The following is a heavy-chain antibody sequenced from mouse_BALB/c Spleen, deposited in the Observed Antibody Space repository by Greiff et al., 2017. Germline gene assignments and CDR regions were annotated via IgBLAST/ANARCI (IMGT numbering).Heavy chain of an antibody. CDR1: GDSITSGY. D-gene: IGHD1-1*01. V-gene: IGHV3-8*02. CDR3: ARLGHYYGSSYWYFDV. CDR2: ISYSGST. J-gene: IGHJ1*01. Sequence: DVKLQESGPSLVKPSQTLSLTCSVTGDSITSGYWNWIRKFPGNKLEYMGYISYSGSTYYNPSLKSRISITRDTSKNQYYLQLNSVTTEDTATYYCARLGHYYGSSYWYFDVWGAGTTVTVSS.